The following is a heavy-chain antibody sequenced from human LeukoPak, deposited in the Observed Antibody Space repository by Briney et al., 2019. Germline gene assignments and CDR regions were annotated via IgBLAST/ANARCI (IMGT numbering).Heavy chain of an antibody. D-gene: IGHD3-9*01. J-gene: IGHJ4*02. V-gene: IGHV3-11*04. Sequence: PGGSLRLSCAASGFTFSDYYMSWIRQAPGKGLEWVSSITFSGSTIYYADSVKGRFTISRDNAKNSLYLQMNSLRAEDTAVYYCASTPYDILTSYYKGYWGQGTLVTVSS. CDR2: ITFSGSTI. CDR1: GFTFSDYY. CDR3: ASTPYDILTSYYKGY.